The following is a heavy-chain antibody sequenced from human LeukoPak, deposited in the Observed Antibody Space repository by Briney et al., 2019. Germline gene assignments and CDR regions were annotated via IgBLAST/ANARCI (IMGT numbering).Heavy chain of an antibody. CDR3: ARAKTYYDFWSGYYEPNYYYYYMDV. V-gene: IGHV1-69*02. Sequence: ASVKVSCKASGGTFSSYTISWVRQAPGQGLEWMGRIIPILGIANYAQKFQGRVTITADKSTSTAYMELSSLRSEDTAVYYYARAKTYYDFWSGYYEPNYYYYYMDVWGKGTTVTVSS. CDR2: IIPILGIA. D-gene: IGHD3-3*01. J-gene: IGHJ6*03. CDR1: GGTFSSYT.